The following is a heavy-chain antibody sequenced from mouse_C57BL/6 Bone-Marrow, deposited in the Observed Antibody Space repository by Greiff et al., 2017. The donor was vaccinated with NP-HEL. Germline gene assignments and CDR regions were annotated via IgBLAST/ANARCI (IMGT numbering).Heavy chain of an antibody. D-gene: IGHD2-4*01. CDR2: SRNKANDYTT. V-gene: IGHV7-1*01. CDR3: ARDYDCDGRGFAY. CDR1: GFTFSDFY. J-gene: IGHJ3*01. Sequence: EVMLVESGGGLVQSGRSLRLSCATSGFTFSDFYMEWVRQAPGKGLEWIAASRNKANDYTTEYSASVKGRFIVSRDTSQSILYLQMNALRAEDTAIYYCARDYDCDGRGFAYWGQGTLVTVSA.